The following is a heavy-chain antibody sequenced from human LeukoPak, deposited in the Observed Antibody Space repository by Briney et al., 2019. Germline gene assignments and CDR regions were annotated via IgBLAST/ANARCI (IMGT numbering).Heavy chain of an antibody. CDR3: ARGRGYSGSRRGRYYFDY. CDR1: GGSISSSSYY. J-gene: IGHJ4*02. D-gene: IGHD1-26*01. CDR2: INHSGST. V-gene: IGHV4-39*07. Sequence: PSETLSLTCTVSGGSISSSSYYWGWIRQPPGKGLEWIGEINHSGSTNYNPSLKSRVTISVDTSKNQFSLKLSSVTAADTAVYYCARGRGYSGSRRGRYYFDYWGQGTLVTVSS.